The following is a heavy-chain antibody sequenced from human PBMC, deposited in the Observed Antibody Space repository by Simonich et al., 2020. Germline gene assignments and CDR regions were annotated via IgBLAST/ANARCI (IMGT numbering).Heavy chain of an antibody. Sequence: QVQLQESGPGLVKPSETLSLTCTVSGGTISSYYWSWIRQPPGKGLEWIGNIYYSGSTNYNPSRESRVTISVDTSKNQFSLKLSSVTAADTAVYYCARHDRWLQFYFDYWGQGTLVTVSS. CDR3: ARHDRWLQFYFDY. V-gene: IGHV4-59*08. J-gene: IGHJ4*02. CDR2: IYYSGST. D-gene: IGHD5-12*01. CDR1: GGTISSYY.